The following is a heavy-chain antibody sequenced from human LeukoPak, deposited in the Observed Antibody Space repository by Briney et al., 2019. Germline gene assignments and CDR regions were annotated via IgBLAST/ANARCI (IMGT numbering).Heavy chain of an antibody. D-gene: IGHD6-13*01. CDR1: GGSISSGSYY. CDR3: AREGIAGLDY. Sequence: SETLSLTCTVSGGSISSGSYYWSWIRQPAGKGLEWIGRIYTSGSTNYNPSLKSRVTISVDTSKNQFSLKLSSVTAADTAVYYCAREGIAGLDYWGQGTLVTVSS. V-gene: IGHV4-61*02. CDR2: IYTSGST. J-gene: IGHJ4*02.